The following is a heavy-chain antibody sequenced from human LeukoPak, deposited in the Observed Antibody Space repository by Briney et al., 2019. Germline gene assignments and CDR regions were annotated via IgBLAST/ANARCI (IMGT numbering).Heavy chain of an antibody. Sequence: SETLSRTCTVSGGSTSSYYWSWIRQPPGKGLEWIGYIYYSGSTNYNPSLKSRVTISLDTSKNQFSLKLTSVTAADTAVYYCARSSRGYGANFDYWGQGTLVTVSS. CDR1: GGSTSSYY. CDR3: ARSSRGYGANFDY. V-gene: IGHV4-59*01. J-gene: IGHJ4*02. D-gene: IGHD2-2*01. CDR2: IYYSGST.